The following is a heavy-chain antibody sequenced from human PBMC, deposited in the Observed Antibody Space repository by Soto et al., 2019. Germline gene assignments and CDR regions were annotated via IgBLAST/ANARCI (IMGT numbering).Heavy chain of an antibody. CDR2: INHSGST. D-gene: IGHD6-6*01. V-gene: IGHV4-34*01. Sequence: QVQLQQWGAGLLKPSETLSLTCAVYGGSFSGYYWSWIRQPPGKGLEWIGEINHSGSTNYNPSLKSRVTISVDTSKNQFSLKLISVTAADTAVYYCARETGRIAARVFDYWGQGTLGTVSS. J-gene: IGHJ4*02. CDR1: GGSFSGYY. CDR3: ARETGRIAARVFDY.